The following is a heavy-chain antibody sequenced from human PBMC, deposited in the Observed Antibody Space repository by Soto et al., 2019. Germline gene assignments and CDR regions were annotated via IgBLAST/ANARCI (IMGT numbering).Heavy chain of an antibody. CDR3: ARDLPNGSGNLPDY. CDR1: GYTFTSYG. V-gene: IGHV1-18*01. CDR2: ISAYNGNT. J-gene: IGHJ4*02. Sequence: LVKVSCEPCGYTFTSYGISWVRPAPGQGLEWMGWISAYNGNTNYAQKLQGRVTMTTDTSTSTAYMELRSLRSDDTAVYYCARDLPNGSGNLPDYWGQGTLVTVSS. D-gene: IGHD3-10*01.